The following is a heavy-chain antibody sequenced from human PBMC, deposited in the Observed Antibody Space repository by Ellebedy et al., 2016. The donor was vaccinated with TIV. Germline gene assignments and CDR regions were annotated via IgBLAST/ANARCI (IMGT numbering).Heavy chain of an antibody. D-gene: IGHD4-17*01. J-gene: IGHJ6*02. Sequence: GESLKISCAASGFTFSNYGMHWVRQAPGKGLEWVAVISYDGSNKNYADSVKGRFTISRNNSKNTLDLQMNSLRAEDTAVYCCAKALDYGDGYGMNVWGQGTTVTVSS. CDR2: ISYDGSNK. V-gene: IGHV3-30*18. CDR1: GFTFSNYG. CDR3: AKALDYGDGYGMNV.